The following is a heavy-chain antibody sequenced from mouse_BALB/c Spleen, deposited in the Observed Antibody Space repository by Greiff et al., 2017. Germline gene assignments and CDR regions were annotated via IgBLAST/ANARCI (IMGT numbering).Heavy chain of an antibody. J-gene: IGHJ3*01. CDR3: ARGREDAFAY. Sequence: DVMLVESGGGLVKPGGSLKLSCAASGFTFSSYAMSWVRQTPEKMLEWVASISSGGSTYYPDSVKGRFTISRDNARNILYLQMSSLRSEDTAMYYCARGREDAFAYWGQGTLVTVSA. CDR1: GFTFSSYA. CDR2: ISSGGST. V-gene: IGHV5-6-5*01.